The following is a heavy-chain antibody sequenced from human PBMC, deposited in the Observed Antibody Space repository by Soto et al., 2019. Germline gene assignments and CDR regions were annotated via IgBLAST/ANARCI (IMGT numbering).Heavy chain of an antibody. CDR2: ISYDGTNK. Sequence: QVQLAESGGGVVQPGRSLRLSCAASGFPFTTYGMHWVREGPGKGLEWVAVISYDGTNKYYADSVKGRFTISRDNSKNTLYLQMNSLRPEDTALYYCVGGQYYFDYRGQGTLVTVSS. CDR3: VGGQYYFDY. D-gene: IGHD3-10*01. V-gene: IGHV3-30*03. J-gene: IGHJ4*02. CDR1: GFPFTTYG.